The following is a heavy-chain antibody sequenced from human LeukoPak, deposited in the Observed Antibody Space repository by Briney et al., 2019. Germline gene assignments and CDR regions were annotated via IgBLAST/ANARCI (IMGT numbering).Heavy chain of an antibody. CDR3: ARECSGGSCYSDYYYYYYMDV. V-gene: IGHV4-59*12. CDR1: NAYISSYY. D-gene: IGHD2-15*01. Sequence: SETLSLTCTVSNAYISSYYWSWIRQPPGKGLEWIGYVYYSGSTTYNPSLKSRVTISLDTSKNQFSLRLRSVTAADTAVYYCARECSGGSCYSDYYYYYYMDVWAKGPRSPSP. J-gene: IGHJ6*03. CDR2: VYYSGST.